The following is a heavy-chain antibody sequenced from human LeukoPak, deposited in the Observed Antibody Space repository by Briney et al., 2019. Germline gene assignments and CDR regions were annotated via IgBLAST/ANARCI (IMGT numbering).Heavy chain of an antibody. CDR3: AKALLPQDPELLGDYYMDV. D-gene: IGHD1-26*01. J-gene: IGHJ6*03. V-gene: IGHV3-23*01. CDR1: GFTFSSYS. Sequence: AGGSLRLSCAASGFTFSSYSMNWVRQAPGKGLEWVSAISGSGGSTYYADSVKGRFTISRDNSKNTLYLQMNSLRAEDTAVYYCAKALLPQDPELLGDYYMDVWGKGTTVTVSS. CDR2: ISGSGGST.